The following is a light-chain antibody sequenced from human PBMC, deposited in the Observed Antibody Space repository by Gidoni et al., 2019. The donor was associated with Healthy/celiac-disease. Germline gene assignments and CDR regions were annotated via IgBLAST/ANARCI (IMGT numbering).Light chain of an antibody. J-gene: IGKJ5*01. V-gene: IGKV3-20*01. Sequence: EIVLTQSPGTLSLSPGERATLSCRASQSVSSSYLAWYQQKPGRAPRLLIYGSSSRATGIPDRFSGSGSGTDFTLTISRLEPEDFAVYYCQQYGSSPPEPQVTFGQGTRLEIK. CDR2: GSS. CDR1: QSVSSSY. CDR3: QQYGSSPPEPQVT.